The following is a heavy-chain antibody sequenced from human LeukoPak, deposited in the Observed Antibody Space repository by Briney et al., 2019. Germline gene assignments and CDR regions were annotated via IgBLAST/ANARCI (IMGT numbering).Heavy chain of an antibody. CDR3: ARGVGYCSSTSCYEWAVDY. D-gene: IGHD2-2*01. J-gene: IGHJ4*02. V-gene: IGHV4-34*01. CDR2: INHSGNT. CDR1: GGSFSGYY. Sequence: SETLSLTCAVYGGSFSGYYWSWIRQPPGKGLEWIGEINHSGNTNYNPSLKSRVTISVDTSKNQFSLKLSSVTAADTAVYYCARGVGYCSSTSCYEWAVDYWGQGTLVTVSS.